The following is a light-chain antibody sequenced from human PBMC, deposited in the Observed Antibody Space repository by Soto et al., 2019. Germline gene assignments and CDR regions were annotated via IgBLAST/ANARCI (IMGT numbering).Light chain of an antibody. CDR1: QTVRNNY. J-gene: IGKJ4*01. Sequence: EFVLTQSPSTLSLSPGERATLSCRASQTVRNNYLAWYQQKPGQAPRLLIYDASSRATGIPDRFSGGGSGTDFTLTISRLEPEDFAVYYCQQFRSYPLTFGGGTKVDIK. V-gene: IGKV3-20*01. CDR3: QQFRSYPLT. CDR2: DAS.